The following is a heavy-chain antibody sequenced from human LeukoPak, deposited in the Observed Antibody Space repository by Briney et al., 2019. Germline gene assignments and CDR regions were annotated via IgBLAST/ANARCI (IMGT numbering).Heavy chain of an antibody. V-gene: IGHV1-46*01. Sequence: GASVKVSCKAPGYTVTSYYMHWVRQAPGQGLEWMAILNPSGGSSNYAQKFHGRATLTRATSTGTVYMELSSLRSEDTAVYYCASVYKHGMDVWGQGTTVIVSS. CDR3: ASVYKHGMDV. CDR2: LNPSGGSS. D-gene: IGHD5-24*01. CDR1: GYTVTSYY. J-gene: IGHJ6*02.